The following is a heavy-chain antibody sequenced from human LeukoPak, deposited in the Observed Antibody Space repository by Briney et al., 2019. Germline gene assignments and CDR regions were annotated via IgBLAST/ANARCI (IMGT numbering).Heavy chain of an antibody. CDR3: AREPPPAGMDV. CDR2: ISSSSSYI. V-gene: IGHV3-21*01. Sequence: PGGSLRLSCAASGFTFSSYSMNWVRQAPGKGLEWVSSISSSSSYIYYADSVKGRFTISRDNAKNSLYLQVNSLGAEDTAVYYCAREPPPAGMDVWGKGTTVTVSS. J-gene: IGHJ6*04. CDR1: GFTFSSYS.